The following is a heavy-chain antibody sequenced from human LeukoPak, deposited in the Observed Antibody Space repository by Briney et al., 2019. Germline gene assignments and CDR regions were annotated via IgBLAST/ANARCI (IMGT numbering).Heavy chain of an antibody. D-gene: IGHD5-18*01. J-gene: IGHJ4*02. CDR2: ISYDGSNK. Sequence: GGSLRLSCAASGFTFSSYGMHWVRQAPGKGLEWVAVISYDGSNKYYGDSVKGRFTISRDNSKNTLYLQMNSLRAEDTAVYYCAKVGNTYYFDYWGQGALVTVSS. CDR3: AKVGNTYYFDY. V-gene: IGHV3-30*18. CDR1: GFTFSSYG.